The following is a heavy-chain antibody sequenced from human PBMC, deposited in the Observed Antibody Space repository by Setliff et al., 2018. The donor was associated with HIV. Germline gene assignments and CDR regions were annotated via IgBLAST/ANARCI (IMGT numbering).Heavy chain of an antibody. V-gene: IGHV4-4*07. D-gene: IGHD3-3*01. CDR2: IYASGST. J-gene: IGHJ4*02. Sequence: PSETLSLTCTVSGGSISSYYWSWIRQPAGKGLEWIGRIYASGSTNYNPSLKSRVTMSVDTSKNHFSPKLSPVTAADTAVFYCARGREWTHLDYWGQGTLVTVSS. CDR3: ARGREWTHLDY. CDR1: GGSISSYY.